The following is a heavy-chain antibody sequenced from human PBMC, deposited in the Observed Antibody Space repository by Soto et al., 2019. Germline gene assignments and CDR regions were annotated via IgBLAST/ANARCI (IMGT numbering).Heavy chain of an antibody. J-gene: IGHJ4*02. Sequence: QVQLVQSGAEVRQPASSVKVSCKTSGGTFSSYAISWVRQAPGQGLEWMGGIVPIVDTSTYAQKFQGRVTITADESTSTVYMQLSSLRSDDTAVYYCVRVVAIPGNPDNWSQGTLCNVS. CDR2: IVPIVDTS. V-gene: IGHV1-69*12. CDR3: VRVVAIPGNPDN. D-gene: IGHD2-15*01. CDR1: GGTFSSYA.